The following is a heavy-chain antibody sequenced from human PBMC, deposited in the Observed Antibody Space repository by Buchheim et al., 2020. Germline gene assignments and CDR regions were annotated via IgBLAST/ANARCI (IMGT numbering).Heavy chain of an antibody. CDR3: ARSSIVVVPAASHYYYYGMDV. Sequence: QVQLVESGGGVVQPGRSLRLSCAASGFTFSDYYMSWIRQAPGKGLEWVSYISSSGSTIYYADSVKGRFTISRDNAKNSLYLQMNSLRAEDTAVYYCARSSIVVVPAASHYYYYGMDVWGQGT. D-gene: IGHD2-2*01. CDR2: ISSSGSTI. J-gene: IGHJ6*02. CDR1: GFTFSDYY. V-gene: IGHV3-11*01.